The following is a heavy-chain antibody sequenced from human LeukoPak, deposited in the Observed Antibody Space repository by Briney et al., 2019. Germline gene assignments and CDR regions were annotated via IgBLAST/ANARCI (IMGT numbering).Heavy chain of an antibody. CDR3: ATSNWFDP. J-gene: IGHJ5*02. CDR2: INSGGTTT. CDR1: GFTFSTYW. Sequence: GGSLRLSCAASGFTFSTYWTHWVRQAPGKGLVWVSRINSGGTTTNYADSVKGRFTISRDNAKNTLYLQMNSLRGEGTAVYYCATSNWFDPWGQGTLVTVSS. D-gene: IGHD2-2*01. V-gene: IGHV3-74*01.